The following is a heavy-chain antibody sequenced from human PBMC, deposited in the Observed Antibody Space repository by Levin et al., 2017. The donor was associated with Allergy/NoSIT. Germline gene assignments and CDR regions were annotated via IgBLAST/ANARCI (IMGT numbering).Heavy chain of an antibody. Sequence: GGSLRLSCAASGFTFGTYAITWVRQAPGKGLQWVSAIRPGGEKTYYANSVEGRFTVSRDNSKNTVYLQMSSLRVEDTATYYCAREAGGSGWYTVDYWGRGSLVTVSS. V-gene: IGHV3-23*01. CDR2: IRPGGEKT. D-gene: IGHD6-13*01. CDR1: GFTFGTYA. CDR3: AREAGGSGWYTVDY. J-gene: IGHJ4*02.